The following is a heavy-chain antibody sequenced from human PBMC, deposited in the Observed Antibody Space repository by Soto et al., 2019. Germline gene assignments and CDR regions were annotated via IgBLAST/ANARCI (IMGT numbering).Heavy chain of an antibody. Sequence: QVQLVESGGGMVQPGRSLRLSCAASGFTFSSYGMHWVRQAPGKGLEWVAVISYDGSNKYYADSVKGRFTISRDNSKNTLYLQMNSLRAEDTAVYYCAKSLAYYYDSSGYYQDYYYGMDVWGQGTTVTVSS. CDR3: AKSLAYYYDSSGYYQDYYYGMDV. D-gene: IGHD3-22*01. V-gene: IGHV3-30*18. J-gene: IGHJ6*02. CDR1: GFTFSSYG. CDR2: ISYDGSNK.